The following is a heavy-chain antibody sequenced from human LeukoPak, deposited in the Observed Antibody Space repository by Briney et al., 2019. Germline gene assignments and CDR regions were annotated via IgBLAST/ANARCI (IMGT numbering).Heavy chain of an antibody. Sequence: GESLKISCWGSGYSFSNYWIGWVRQMPGKGPEWMGMIYPGDSDTRYNPSFQGQVIISADKSINTAYLQWRSLKASDSAIYYSAREDLVERRTAYMDVWGKGTTVTVSS. D-gene: IGHD1-1*01. CDR3: AREDLVERRTAYMDV. CDR2: IYPGDSDT. V-gene: IGHV5-51*01. J-gene: IGHJ6*03. CDR1: GYSFSNYW.